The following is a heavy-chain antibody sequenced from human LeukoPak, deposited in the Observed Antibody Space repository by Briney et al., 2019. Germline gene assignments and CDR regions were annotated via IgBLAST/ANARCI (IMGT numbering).Heavy chain of an antibody. CDR3: AANSYNSGWYLDY. J-gene: IGHJ4*02. Sequence: GGSLRLSCAASGFTFDDYGMSWVRQAPGKGLEWVSGISNSDGTTYYADSVKGRFSISRDNSKNTLYLQMNSLRAEDTAVYYCAANSYNSGWYLDYWGQGTLVTVSS. D-gene: IGHD6-19*01. CDR2: ISNSDGTT. CDR1: GFTFDDYG. V-gene: IGHV3-23*01.